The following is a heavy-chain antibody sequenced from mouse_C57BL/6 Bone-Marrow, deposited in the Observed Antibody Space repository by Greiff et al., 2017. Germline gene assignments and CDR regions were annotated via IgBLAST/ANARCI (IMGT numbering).Heavy chain of an antibody. CDR3: ARHYGNYRGCAY. CDR1: GFTFSSYG. J-gene: IGHJ3*01. CDR2: ISSGGSYT. D-gene: IGHD2-1*01. Sequence: EVKLMESGGDLVKPGGSLKLSCAASGFTFSSYGMSWVRQTPDKRLEWVATISSGGSYTYYPDSVKGRFTISRDNAKNTLYLQMSSLKSEDTAMYYCARHYGNYRGCAYWGQGTLVTVSA. V-gene: IGHV5-6*01.